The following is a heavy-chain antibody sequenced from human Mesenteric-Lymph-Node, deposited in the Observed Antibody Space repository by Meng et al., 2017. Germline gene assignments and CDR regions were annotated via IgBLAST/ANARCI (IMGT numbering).Heavy chain of an antibody. D-gene: IGHD3-16*01. CDR2: ISAYNGNT. CDR3: ARRDADYVLDY. Sequence: ASVKVSCKASGYTFTSYGISWVRQAPGQGLEWMGWISAYNGNTNYAQKLQGRVTMTTDTSTSTAYMELRSPTSDDTAVYYCARRDADYVLDYWGQGTLVTVSS. V-gene: IGHV1-18*01. CDR1: GYTFTSYG. J-gene: IGHJ4*02.